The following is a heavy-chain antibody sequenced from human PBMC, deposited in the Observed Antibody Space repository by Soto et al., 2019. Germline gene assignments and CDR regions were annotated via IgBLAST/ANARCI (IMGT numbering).Heavy chain of an antibody. D-gene: IGHD2-8*01. V-gene: IGHV3-23*01. CDR1: GFTFSSYA. CDR2: ISGSGGST. J-gene: IGHJ6*03. Sequence: PGGSLRLSCAASGFTFSSYAMSWVRQAPGKGLEWVSAISGSGGSTYYAHSVNGRFTISRDNSKNTLYLQMNSLRAEDTAVYYCATGTADCTNGVCYDAWYYYYMDVWGKGTTVTVSS. CDR3: ATGTADCTNGVCYDAWYYYYMDV.